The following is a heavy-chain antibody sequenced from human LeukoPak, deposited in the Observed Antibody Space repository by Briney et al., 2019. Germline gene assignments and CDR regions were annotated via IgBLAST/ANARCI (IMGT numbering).Heavy chain of an antibody. V-gene: IGHV4-34*01. CDR3: ARDRRSIAAAGTAISGRYYSYGMDV. Sequence: SETLSLTCAVYGGSFSGYYWSWIRQPPGKGLEWIGEINHSGSTNYNPSLKSRVTISVDTSKNQFSLKLSSVTAADTAVYYCARDRRSIAAAGTAISGRYYSYGMDVWGQGTTVTVSS. D-gene: IGHD6-13*01. CDR1: GGSFSGYY. J-gene: IGHJ6*02. CDR2: INHSGST.